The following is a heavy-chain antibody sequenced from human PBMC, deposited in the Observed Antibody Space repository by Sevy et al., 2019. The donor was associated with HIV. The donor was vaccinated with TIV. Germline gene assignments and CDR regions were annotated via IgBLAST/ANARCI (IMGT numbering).Heavy chain of an antibody. CDR2: IWFDGSNT. D-gene: IGHD4-17*01. V-gene: IGHV3-33*01. CDR1: AFTFSTYG. Sequence: GGSLRLSCAASAFTFSTYGRHWVRQAPGKGLEWVAVIWFDGSNTYYADSVKGRFTISRDIAKNTLHLQMNSLRAEDTAVYYCARDLEFYDYGDYGPAFMPDYWGQGTLVTVSS. J-gene: IGHJ4*02. CDR3: ARDLEFYDYGDYGPAFMPDY.